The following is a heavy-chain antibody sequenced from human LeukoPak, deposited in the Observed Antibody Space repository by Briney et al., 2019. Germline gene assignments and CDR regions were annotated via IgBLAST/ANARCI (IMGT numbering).Heavy chain of an antibody. CDR1: GFTVSGNY. Sequence: GGSLRLSCAASGFTVSGNYMSWVRQAPGKGLEWVSVIYSGGSTYYADSVKGRFTISRDNSKNTLYLQMNSLRAEDTAVYYCARFTVTTFYFDYWGQGTLVTVSS. D-gene: IGHD4-17*01. CDR3: ARFTVTTFYFDY. V-gene: IGHV3-66*02. J-gene: IGHJ4*02. CDR2: IYSGGST.